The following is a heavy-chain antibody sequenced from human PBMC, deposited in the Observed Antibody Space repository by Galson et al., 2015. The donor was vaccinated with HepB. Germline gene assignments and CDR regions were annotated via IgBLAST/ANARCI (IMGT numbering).Heavy chain of an antibody. J-gene: IGHJ4*02. V-gene: IGHV1-69*04. CDR3: ALDYYGSGSYYNNY. CDR2: IIPILGIA. CDR1: GGTFSSYA. Sequence: SVKVSCKASGGTFSSYAISWVRQAPGQGLEWMGRIIPILGIANYAQKFQGRVTITADKSTSTAYMELSSLRSEDTAVYYCALDYYGSGSYYNNYWGQGTLVTVSS. D-gene: IGHD3-10*01.